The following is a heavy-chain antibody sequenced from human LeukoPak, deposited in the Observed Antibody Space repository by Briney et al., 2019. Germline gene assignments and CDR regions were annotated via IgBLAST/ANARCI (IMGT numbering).Heavy chain of an antibody. J-gene: IGHJ4*02. CDR2: IHVDANEI. CDR1: GFTFSDEG. V-gene: IGHV3-30*02. D-gene: IGHD6-19*01. CDR3: ARSSLGGQWLPPDY. Sequence: GGSLRLSCAASGFTFSDEGMHWVRQAPGKGLEWVSFIHVDANEIYYADSVKGRFTISRDNSKNTLYLQMNSLRAEDTAVYYCARSSLGGQWLPPDYWGQGTLVTVSS.